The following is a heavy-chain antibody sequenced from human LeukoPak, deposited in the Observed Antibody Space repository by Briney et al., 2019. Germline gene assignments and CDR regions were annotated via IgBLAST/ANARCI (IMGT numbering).Heavy chain of an antibody. J-gene: IGHJ4*02. V-gene: IGHV1-69*04. CDR1: GGTFSSYA. CDR3: AREQGKVVVITNLDY. Sequence: SVKVSCKASGGTFSSYAISWVRQAPGQGLAWMGRIIPILGIANYAQKFQGRVTITADKSTSTAYMELSSLRSEDTAVYYCAREQGKVVVITNLDYWGQGTLVTVSS. D-gene: IGHD3-22*01. CDR2: IIPILGIA.